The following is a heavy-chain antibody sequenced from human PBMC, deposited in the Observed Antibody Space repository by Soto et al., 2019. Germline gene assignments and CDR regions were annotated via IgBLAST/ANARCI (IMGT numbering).Heavy chain of an antibody. D-gene: IGHD5-18*01. CDR3: ASSREAVQLWPGHALKLKYYFDY. Sequence: PGGSLRLSCAASGFTVSSNYMSWVRQAPGKGLEWVLVIYSGGSTYYADSVKGRFTISRDNSKNTLYLQMNSLRAEDTAVYYCASSREAVQLWPGHALKLKYYFDYWGQGTLVTVSS. V-gene: IGHV3-53*01. J-gene: IGHJ4*02. CDR2: IYSGGST. CDR1: GFTVSSNY.